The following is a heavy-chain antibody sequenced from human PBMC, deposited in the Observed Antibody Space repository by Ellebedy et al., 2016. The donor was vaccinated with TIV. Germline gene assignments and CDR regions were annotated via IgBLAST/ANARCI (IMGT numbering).Heavy chain of an antibody. CDR2: ISSNSVGL. D-gene: IGHD3-22*01. CDR3: ARDKSRSMIALDY. Sequence: GESLKISCAASGFTFSDHIMNWVRQAPGKGLELLSSISSNSVGLYYADSVRGRSTISRDNAKNTLYLKMNSLRAEDTAVYYCARDKSRSMIALDYWGQGTLVTVSS. V-gene: IGHV3-48*01. J-gene: IGHJ4*02. CDR1: GFTFSDHI.